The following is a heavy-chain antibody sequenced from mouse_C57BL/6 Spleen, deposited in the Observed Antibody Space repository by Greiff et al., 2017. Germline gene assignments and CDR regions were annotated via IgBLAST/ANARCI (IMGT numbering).Heavy chain of an antibody. CDR2: ISYDGSN. J-gene: IGHJ4*01. CDR1: GYSITSGYY. CDR3: ARCKGSYAMDY. Sequence: ESGPGLVKPSQSLSLTCSVTGYSITSGYYWNWIRQFPGNKLEWMGYISYDGSNNYNPSLKNRISITRDTSKNQFFLKLNSVTTEDTATYYCARCKGSYAMDYWGQGTSVTVSS. V-gene: IGHV3-6*01.